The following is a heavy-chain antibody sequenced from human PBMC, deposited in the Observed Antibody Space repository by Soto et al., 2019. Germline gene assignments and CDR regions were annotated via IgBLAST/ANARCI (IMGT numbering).Heavy chain of an antibody. CDR1: GFTFRNHA. J-gene: IGHJ4*02. Sequence: QVQLVESGGGVVQPGRSLRLSCAASGFTFRNHAMHWVRQAPGKGLEWVGLIWYDGTSKYYADSVKGRFTISRDNSKNTLYLEMNSLRVEDTAIYYCPRDQGVVIIKDHWGQGTLVTVSS. CDR3: PRDQGVVIIKDH. V-gene: IGHV3-33*08. CDR2: IWYDGTSK. D-gene: IGHD6-6*01.